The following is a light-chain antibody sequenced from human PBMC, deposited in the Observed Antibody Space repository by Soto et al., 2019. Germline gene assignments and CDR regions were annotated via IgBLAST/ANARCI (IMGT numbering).Light chain of an antibody. CDR1: QSISSW. Sequence: DIQMTQSPSTLSASVGDRVTITCRASQSISSWLAWYQQRPGKAPKLLIHKASNLESGVPSSFSGSGSGTEFTLTISSLQPDDFAIYYCQHYNSYPWTFGQGTKVDIK. J-gene: IGKJ1*01. CDR2: KAS. CDR3: QHYNSYPWT. V-gene: IGKV1-5*03.